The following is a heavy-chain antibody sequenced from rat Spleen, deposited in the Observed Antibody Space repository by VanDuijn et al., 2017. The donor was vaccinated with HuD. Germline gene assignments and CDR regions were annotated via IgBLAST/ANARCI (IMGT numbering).Heavy chain of an antibody. J-gene: IGHJ4*01. Sequence: EVKLVESGGGQVQPGRSLKLSCAASGFNFNDYWMGWVRQAPGKGLEWIGEINKDSSAINYAPSLKDKFTISRDNAQNTLYLQVSKLGSEDTAIYYCAREYTTDYYYFRLVMDAWGQGASVTVSS. CDR2: INKDSSAI. CDR3: AREYTTDYYYFRLVMDA. CDR1: GFNFNDYW. V-gene: IGHV4-2*01. D-gene: IGHD1-6*01.